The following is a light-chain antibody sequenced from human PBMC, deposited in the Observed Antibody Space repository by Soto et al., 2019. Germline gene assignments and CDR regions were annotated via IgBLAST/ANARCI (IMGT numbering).Light chain of an antibody. V-gene: IGKV3-11*01. J-gene: IGKJ4*01. CDR1: QSVSSY. Sequence: VVLTQSPATLSLSPGERATLPCRASQSVSSYLAWYQQKPGQAPRLLIYDASNRATGIPARFSGSGYGTDFNLTISSLETEDFAVYYCQQRSNWPLTFGGGTKVDIK. CDR3: QQRSNWPLT. CDR2: DAS.